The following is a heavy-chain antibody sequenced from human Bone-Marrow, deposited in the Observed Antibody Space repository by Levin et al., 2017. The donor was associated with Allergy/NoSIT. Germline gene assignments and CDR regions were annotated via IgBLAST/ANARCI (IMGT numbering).Heavy chain of an antibody. V-gene: IGHV1-69*13. Sequence: PRASVKVSCKASGGSFNTYTISWVRQAPGQGLEWMGVSIPVFGLANYAQKFQGRVTITADESTTTGYMELSSLTSEDTAVYYCARAELSAAGSNHFDYWGQGTLVTVSS. CDR2: SIPVFGLA. CDR3: ARAELSAAGSNHFDY. CDR1: GGSFNTYT. D-gene: IGHD6-13*01. J-gene: IGHJ4*02.